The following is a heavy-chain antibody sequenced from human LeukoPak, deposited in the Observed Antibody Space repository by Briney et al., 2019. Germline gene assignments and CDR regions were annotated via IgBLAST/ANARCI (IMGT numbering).Heavy chain of an antibody. CDR3: ARYHAGVWGSYRYYFDY. CDR1: GGSFSGYY. CDR2: INHSGST. V-gene: IGHV4-34*01. Sequence: SETLSLTCAVYGGSFSGYYWSWIRQPPGKGLEWIGEINHSGSTNYNPSLKSRVTISVDTSKNQFSLKLSSVTAADTAVYYCARYHAGVWGSYRYYFDYWGQGTLVTVSS. J-gene: IGHJ4*02. D-gene: IGHD3-16*02.